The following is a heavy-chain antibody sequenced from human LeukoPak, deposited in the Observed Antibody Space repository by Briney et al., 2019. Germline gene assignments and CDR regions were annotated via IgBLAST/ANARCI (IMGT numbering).Heavy chain of an antibody. Sequence: GGSLRLSCAASGFTFSNYWMSWVRQAPGKGLEWVASIKQDGSQKYYVDSVKGRFTISRDNAKNSLYLQMNSLRAEDTAVYYCARGRPYFDYWGQGTLVTVSS. V-gene: IGHV3-7*01. CDR3: ARGRPYFDY. J-gene: IGHJ4*02. CDR2: IKQDGSQK. CDR1: GFTFSNYW.